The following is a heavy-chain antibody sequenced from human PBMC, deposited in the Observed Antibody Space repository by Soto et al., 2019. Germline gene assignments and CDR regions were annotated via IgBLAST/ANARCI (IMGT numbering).Heavy chain of an antibody. Sequence: ASVKVSCKASGYTFTSYYMHWVRQAPGQGLEWMGIINPSGGSTSYAQKFQGRVTMTRDTSTSTVYMELSSLRSEDTAVYYCARALQGYDSSGYSYGMDVWGQGXTVTVSS. CDR2: INPSGGST. CDR1: GYTFTSYY. CDR3: ARALQGYDSSGYSYGMDV. V-gene: IGHV1-46*01. D-gene: IGHD3-22*01. J-gene: IGHJ6*02.